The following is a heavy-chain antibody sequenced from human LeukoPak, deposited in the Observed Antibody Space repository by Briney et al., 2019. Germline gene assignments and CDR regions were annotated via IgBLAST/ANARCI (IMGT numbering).Heavy chain of an antibody. D-gene: IGHD3-16*01. CDR1: GGSISSSNW. J-gene: IGHJ6*02. CDR2: IYHSGST. V-gene: IGHV4-4*02. CDR3: AREGGWGEPQGYYYYGMDV. Sequence: PSGTLSLTCAVSGGSISSSNWWSWVRQPPGKGLEWIGEIYHSGSTNYNPSLKSRVTISVDKSKNQFSLKLSSVTAADTAVYYCAREGGWGEPQGYYYYGMDVWGQGTTVTVSS.